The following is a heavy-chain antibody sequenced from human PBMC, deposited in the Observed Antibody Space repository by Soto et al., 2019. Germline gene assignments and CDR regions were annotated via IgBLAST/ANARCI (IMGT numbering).Heavy chain of an antibody. J-gene: IGHJ4*02. D-gene: IGHD5-18*01. CDR3: VGQVDTAMVRSVLWVPGFDY. CDR1: GGSIISGDYY. Sequence: QVQLQESGPGLVKPSQTLSLTCTVSGGSIISGDYYWSWIRKPPGKGLEWIGYIYYSGSTYYNPSLKSLVNIAVYPSKNQLSMNLSSVTAADTAVDYCVGQVDTAMVRSVLWVPGFDYCVQGTLVTVS. CDR2: IYYSGST. V-gene: IGHV4-30-4*01.